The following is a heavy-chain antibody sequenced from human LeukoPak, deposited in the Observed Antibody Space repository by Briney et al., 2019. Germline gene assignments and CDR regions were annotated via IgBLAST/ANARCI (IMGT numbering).Heavy chain of an antibody. J-gene: IGHJ4*02. CDR1: GGSISSYY. V-gene: IGHV4-59*01. CDR2: IYYSGST. Sequence: PSETLSLTCTVSGGSISSYYWSWIRQPPGKGLEWIGYIYYSGSTNYNSSLKSRVTISVDTSKNQFSLKLSSVTAADTAVYYCARTIQVYNYDILTGYYYYFDYWGQGTLVTVSS. CDR3: ARTIQVYNYDILTGYYYYFDY. D-gene: IGHD3-9*01.